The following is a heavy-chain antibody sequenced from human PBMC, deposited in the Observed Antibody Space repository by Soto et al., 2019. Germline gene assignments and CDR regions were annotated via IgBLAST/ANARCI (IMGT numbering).Heavy chain of an antibody. Sequence: QVQLVQSGAEVKKPGSSVKVSCKASGGTFSRSTINWVRQAPGQGLEWMGRIIPIAAIANYTQNFQGRVTMTVDTSSSTAYMELSSRRSDDTAVYSCARGPTIGRRAPSGFVHWGQGTLVTFSS. V-gene: IGHV1-69*02. CDR3: ARGPTIGRRAPSGFVH. D-gene: IGHD3-10*01. CDR1: GGTFSRST. J-gene: IGHJ5*02. CDR2: IIPIAAIA.